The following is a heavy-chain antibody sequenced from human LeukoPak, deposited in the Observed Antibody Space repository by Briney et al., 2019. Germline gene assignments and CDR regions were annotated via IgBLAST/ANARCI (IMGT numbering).Heavy chain of an antibody. D-gene: IGHD6-13*01. CDR3: ARDYIGRSSWGVDY. V-gene: IGHV4-30-4*08. CDR1: GGSISSGDHY. Sequence: PSETLSLTCTVSGGSISSGDHYWSWIRQPPGKGLEWIGYIYYSGSTYYNPSLKSRVTISVDTSKNQFSLKLSSVTAADTAVYYCARDYIGRSSWGVDYWGQGTLVTVSS. CDR2: IYYSGST. J-gene: IGHJ4*02.